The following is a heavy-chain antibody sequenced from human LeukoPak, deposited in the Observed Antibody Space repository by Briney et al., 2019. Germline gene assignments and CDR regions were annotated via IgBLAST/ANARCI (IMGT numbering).Heavy chain of an antibody. CDR1: GGSFSSYA. CDR3: ASGGYDFWSGWNRYNWFDP. V-gene: IGHV1-69*01. D-gene: IGHD3-3*01. Sequence: GSSVKVSCKGTGGSFSSYAISWVRQAPGQGLEWMGGIIPIFGTANYAQKFQGRVTITADESTSTAYMELSSLRSADTAVYYCASGGYDFWSGWNRYNWFDPWGQGTLVTVSS. J-gene: IGHJ5*02. CDR2: IIPIFGTA.